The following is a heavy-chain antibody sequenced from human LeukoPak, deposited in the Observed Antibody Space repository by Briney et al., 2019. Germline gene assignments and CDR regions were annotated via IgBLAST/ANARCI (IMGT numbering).Heavy chain of an antibody. CDR3: ASVSIAVAGYYFDY. V-gene: IGHV4-59*01. Sequence: SETLSLTCTVSGGSISSYYWSWIRQPPGKGLEWIGYIYYSGSTNYNPSLKSRVTISVDASKNQFSLKLSSVTAADTAVYYCASVSIAVAGYYFDYWGQGTLVTVSS. CDR1: GGSISSYY. D-gene: IGHD6-19*01. J-gene: IGHJ4*02. CDR2: IYYSGST.